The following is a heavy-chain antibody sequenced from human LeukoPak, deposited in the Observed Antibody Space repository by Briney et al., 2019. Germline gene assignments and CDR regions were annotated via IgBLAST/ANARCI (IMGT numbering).Heavy chain of an antibody. J-gene: IGHJ4*02. CDR2: IYYSGST. V-gene: IGHV4-59*01. Sequence: SETLSLTCTVSGGSISSYYWSWIRQPPGKGLEWIGYIYYSGSTNYTPSLKSRFTISVDTSKNQFSLKLSSVTAADTAVYYCARATYYYGSGSPTLDYWGQGTLVTVSS. CDR3: ARATYYYGSGSPTLDY. CDR1: GGSISSYY. D-gene: IGHD3-10*01.